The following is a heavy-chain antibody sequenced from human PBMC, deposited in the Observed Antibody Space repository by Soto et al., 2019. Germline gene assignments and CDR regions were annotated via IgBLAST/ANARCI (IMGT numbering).Heavy chain of an antibody. J-gene: IGHJ5*02. V-gene: IGHV4-31*03. CDR2: IYYTGDT. CDR3: ARGPYLSSKTWFDP. D-gene: IGHD6-13*01. CDR1: RGSVSSSGYY. Sequence: QLQLQESGPGLVKPSQTLSLTCTVSRGSVSSSGYYWSWLRQLPGKGLQWIGSIYYTGDTHYNPALKRRLTISLDTSNNQFSLRLSSVTAADTAVFYCARGPYLSSKTWFDPWGQGTLVTVSS.